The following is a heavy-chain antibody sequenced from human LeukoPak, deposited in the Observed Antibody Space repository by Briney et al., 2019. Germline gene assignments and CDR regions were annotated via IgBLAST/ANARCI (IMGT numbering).Heavy chain of an antibody. J-gene: IGHJ4*02. D-gene: IGHD3-10*01. CDR1: GFTFSSYS. CDR3: AKESRVYYYGSGSSLRGDYFDY. V-gene: IGHV3-23*01. Sequence: GGSLGLSCAASGFTFSSYSMNWVRQAPGKGLEWVSAISGSGGSTYYADSVKGRFTISRDNSKNTLYLQMNSLRAEDTAVYYCAKESRVYYYGSGSSLRGDYFDYWGQGTLVTVSS. CDR2: ISGSGGST.